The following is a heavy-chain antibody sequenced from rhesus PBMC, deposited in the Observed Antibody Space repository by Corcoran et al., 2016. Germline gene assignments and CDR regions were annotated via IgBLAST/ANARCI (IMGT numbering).Heavy chain of an antibody. D-gene: IGHD1-14*01. Sequence: QVQLVQSGAEIKQPGASVKLSCKASGYTFTSYSMHWVRQAPGQGLEWIELISPYNGNKGDAQNFQGRVTITTDTATSTGYMELSSLRSEDTAVYYCTRAASGTAPIDYWGQGVLVTISS. V-gene: IGHV1-180*01. CDR3: TRAASGTAPIDY. J-gene: IGHJ4*01. CDR1: GYTFTSYS. CDR2: ISPYNGNK.